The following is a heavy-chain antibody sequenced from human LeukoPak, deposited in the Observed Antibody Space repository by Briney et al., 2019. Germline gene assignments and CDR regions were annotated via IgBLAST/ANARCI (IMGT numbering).Heavy chain of an antibody. J-gene: IGHJ3*02. V-gene: IGHV3-48*03. CDR3: NHLAVAGDAFDI. CDR1: GFTFSSYE. Sequence: PGGSLRLSCAASGFTFSSYEMNWVRQAPGKGLEWVSYISSSGSTIYYADSVKGRFTISRDNAKNSLYLQMNSLRAEDTAVHYCNHLAVAGDAFDIWGQGTMVTVSS. CDR2: ISSSGSTI. D-gene: IGHD2-15*01.